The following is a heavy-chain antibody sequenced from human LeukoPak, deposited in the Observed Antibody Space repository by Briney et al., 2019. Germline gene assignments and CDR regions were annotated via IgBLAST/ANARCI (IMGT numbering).Heavy chain of an antibody. J-gene: IGHJ5*02. D-gene: IGHD4-17*01. CDR2: IYPGDSDT. CDR1: GYSFTSYW. Sequence: GESLKISCKGSGYSFTSYWIGWVRQMPGKGLEWMGIIYPGDSDTRYSPSFQGQVTISADKSISTAYLQWSSLKASDTAMYYCARHGGYGDYPLLTVYPWGQGALVTVSS. CDR3: ARHGGYGDYPLLTVYP. V-gene: IGHV5-51*01.